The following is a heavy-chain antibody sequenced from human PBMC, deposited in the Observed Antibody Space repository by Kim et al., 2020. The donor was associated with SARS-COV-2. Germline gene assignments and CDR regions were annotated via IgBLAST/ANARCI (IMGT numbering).Heavy chain of an antibody. V-gene: IGHV3-23*01. Sequence: GGSLRLSCAPSGFTFSSFGMSWVRQAPGKGLEWVSAIRNSGENTYHADSVKGRFTTSRDNSKNTLYLQMNSLRAEDTATYYCARRGREYYMDVCGKGTTVTVSS. D-gene: IGHD3-16*01. CDR2: IRNSGENT. CDR1: GFTFSSFG. CDR3: ARRGREYYMDV. J-gene: IGHJ6*03.